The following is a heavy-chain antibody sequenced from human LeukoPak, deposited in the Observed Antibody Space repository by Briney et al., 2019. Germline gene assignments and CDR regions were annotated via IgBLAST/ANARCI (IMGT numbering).Heavy chain of an antibody. Sequence: GGSLRLSCAASGFTFSDYYMSWIRQAPGKGLEWVSYISSSGTTYYADAVKGRFTISRDNAKNSLFLQMNSLRAEDTAVYYCARDLQGIAAAGNDYWGQGTLVTVSS. J-gene: IGHJ4*02. CDR2: ISSSGTT. CDR1: GFTFSDYY. CDR3: ARDLQGIAAAGNDY. D-gene: IGHD6-13*01. V-gene: IGHV3-11*01.